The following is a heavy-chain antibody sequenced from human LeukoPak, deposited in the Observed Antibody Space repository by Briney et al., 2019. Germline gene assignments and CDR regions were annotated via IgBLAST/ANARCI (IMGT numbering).Heavy chain of an antibody. Sequence: PSQTRSLASIVDARSLSTHYWSCNRPPPREGIGWNGYTYYSRSTNYTPSLKSRVTISVDTSKTQFSLKLSSVTAADTAAYYCARGIVPATDSPRWTNFDYWGQKTLVTVSS. V-gene: IGHV4-59*11. D-gene: IGHD2-2*01. CDR3: ARGIVPATDSPRWTNFDY. J-gene: IGHJ4*02. CDR1: ARSLSTHY. CDR2: TYYSRST.